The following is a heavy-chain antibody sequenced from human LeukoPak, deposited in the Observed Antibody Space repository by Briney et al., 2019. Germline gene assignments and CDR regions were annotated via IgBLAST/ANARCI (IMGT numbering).Heavy chain of an antibody. D-gene: IGHD3-16*01. J-gene: IGHJ4*02. CDR3: ARRGSGTDY. Sequence: ESLMISCQGSGYSFPSYRLGWVRQMPGKGLEWMGVIYPGDSDTRYRPSFQGRVTISADKSISTADLQWSSRKGSDTVMYYCARRGSGTDYWGQGTLVTVSS. CDR2: IYPGDSDT. V-gene: IGHV5-51*01. CDR1: GYSFPSYR.